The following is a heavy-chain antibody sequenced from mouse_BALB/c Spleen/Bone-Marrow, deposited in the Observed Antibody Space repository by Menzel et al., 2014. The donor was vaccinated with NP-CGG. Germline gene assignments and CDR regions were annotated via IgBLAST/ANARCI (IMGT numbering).Heavy chain of an antibody. CDR2: IWAGGST. V-gene: IGHV2-9*02. Sequence: VKLVESGPGLVAPSQSLSITCTVSGFSLTSYGVHWVRQSPGKGLEWLGVIWAGGSTNYNSALMSRLSISKDNSESQVFLKMNSLQTDDTAMYYYARSLIRLRYFDYWGQGTTLTVSS. D-gene: IGHD1-2*01. CDR1: GFSLTSYG. J-gene: IGHJ2*01. CDR3: ARSLIRLRYFDY.